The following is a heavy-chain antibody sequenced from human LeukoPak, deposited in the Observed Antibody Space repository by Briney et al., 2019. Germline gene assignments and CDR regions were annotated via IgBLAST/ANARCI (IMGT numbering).Heavy chain of an antibody. Sequence: ASVKVSCKASGYTFTSYYMHWVRQAPGQGLEWMGIINPSGGSTSYAQKFQGRVTMTRDTSTSTVYMELSSLRSEDTAVYYCARDGTYGSGSYYNGPVWGQGTLVTVSS. J-gene: IGHJ4*02. V-gene: IGHV1-46*01. CDR2: INPSGGST. CDR3: ARDGTYGSGSYYNGPV. D-gene: IGHD3-10*01. CDR1: GYTFTSYY.